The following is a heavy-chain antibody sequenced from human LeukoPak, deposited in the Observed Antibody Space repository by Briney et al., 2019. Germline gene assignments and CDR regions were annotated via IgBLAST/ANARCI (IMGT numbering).Heavy chain of an antibody. J-gene: IGHJ3*02. CDR3: AFRLVHGAFDI. Sequence: PSETLSLTCAVYGGSFSGYYWSWIRQPPGKGLEWIGEINHSGSTNYNPSLKGRVTISVDTSKNQFSLKLSSVTAADTAVYYCAFRLVHGAFDIWGQGTMDTVSS. D-gene: IGHD6-19*01. CDR1: GGSFSGYY. V-gene: IGHV4-34*01. CDR2: INHSGST.